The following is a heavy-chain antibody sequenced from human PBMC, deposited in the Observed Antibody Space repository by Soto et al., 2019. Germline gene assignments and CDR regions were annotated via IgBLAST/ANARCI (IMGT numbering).Heavy chain of an antibody. V-gene: IGHV3-21*01. CDR1: GFNFITFS. CDR2: ISASSSSI. CDR3: VRDAYNRDAFDI. D-gene: IGHD1-20*01. Sequence: DVQPVESGGGLVKPGGSLRLSCAASGFNFITFSMNWVRQAPGKGLELVSSISASSSSIYYAESVKGRFTVSRDNAKNSLYLQMNSLTAEDTALYYCVRDAYNRDAFDIWGQGTTVTVSS. J-gene: IGHJ3*02.